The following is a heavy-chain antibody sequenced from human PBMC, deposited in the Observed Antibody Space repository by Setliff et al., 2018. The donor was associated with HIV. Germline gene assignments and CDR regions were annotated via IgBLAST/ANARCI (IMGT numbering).Heavy chain of an antibody. D-gene: IGHD3-10*01. CDR3: ARESGLQVRGAMYHYMDV. J-gene: IGHJ6*03. CDR1: GGSISSDNYY. V-gene: IGHV4-61*02. CDR2: IYTSGNT. Sequence: PSETLSLTCTVSGGSISSDNYYWSWIRQPAGKGLGWIGRIYTSGNTKYNPSLKSRVTISVDTSKNQLSLKLSSVTAADTAVYYCARESGLQVRGAMYHYMDVWGTGTTVTVSS.